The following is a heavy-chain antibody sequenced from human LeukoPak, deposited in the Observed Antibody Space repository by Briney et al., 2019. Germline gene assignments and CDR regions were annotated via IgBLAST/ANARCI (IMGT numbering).Heavy chain of an antibody. V-gene: IGHV4-34*01. CDR1: GGSFSGYY. CDR3: ARDLVVVAATGWFDP. Sequence: SETLSLTCAVYGGSFSGYYWSWIRQPPGKGLEWIGEINHSGSTNYNPSLKSRVTISVDTSKNQFSLKLSSVTAADMAVYYCARDLVVVAATGWFDPWGQGTLVTVSS. J-gene: IGHJ5*02. CDR2: INHSGST. D-gene: IGHD2-15*01.